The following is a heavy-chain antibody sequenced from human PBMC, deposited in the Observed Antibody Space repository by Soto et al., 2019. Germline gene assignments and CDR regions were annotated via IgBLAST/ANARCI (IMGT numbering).Heavy chain of an antibody. CDR1: GGSISSGGYY. V-gene: IGHV4-31*03. Sequence: SETLSLTCTVSGGSISSGGYYWRWIRQHPGKGLEWIGYIYYSGSTYYNPSLKSRVTISVDTSKSQFSLKLSSVTAADTAVYYCARDFTDSSSHTLGMGVWGQGTTVTVSS. J-gene: IGHJ6*02. CDR3: ARDFTDSSSHTLGMGV. D-gene: IGHD6-13*01. CDR2: IYYSGST.